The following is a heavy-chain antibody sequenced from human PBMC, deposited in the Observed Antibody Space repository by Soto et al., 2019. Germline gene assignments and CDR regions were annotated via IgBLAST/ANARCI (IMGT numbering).Heavy chain of an antibody. CDR2: ISYDGSNK. J-gene: IGHJ6*02. V-gene: IGHV3-30*18. CDR3: AKDRREYYYYYAMDV. CDR1: GFTFSSNG. D-gene: IGHD1-26*01. Sequence: QVQLLESGGGAVQPGRSLRLSCAVSGFTFSSNGMHWVRQAPGKGLEWVADISYDGSNKYYADSVKGRFTISRDNSKNTLYLQMNSLRAEDTAVYYCAKDRREYYYYYAMDVWGQGTTVTVSS.